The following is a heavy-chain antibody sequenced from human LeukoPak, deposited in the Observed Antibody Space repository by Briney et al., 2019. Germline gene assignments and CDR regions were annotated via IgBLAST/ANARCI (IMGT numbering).Heavy chain of an antibody. CDR3: ARVGSPFPYTLHYYYYMDV. CDR2: MNPNSGNT. V-gene: IGHV1-8*01. Sequence: GASVKVSCKASGYTFTSYDINWVRQATGQGLEWMGWMNPNSGNTGYAQKFQGRVTMTRNTSISTAYMELSSLRSEDTAVYYCARVGSPFPYTLHYYYYMDVWGKGTTVTVSS. D-gene: IGHD2-2*02. J-gene: IGHJ6*03. CDR1: GYTFTSYD.